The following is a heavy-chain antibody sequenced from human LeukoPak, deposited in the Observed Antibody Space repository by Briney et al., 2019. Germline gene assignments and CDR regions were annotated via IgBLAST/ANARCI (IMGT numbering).Heavy chain of an antibody. D-gene: IGHD2-2*01. V-gene: IGHV3-48*04. J-gene: IGHJ4*02. CDR2: ISSRGTTI. CDR3: ARETDSTLFDY. Sequence: GGTQRLSCAASGFTFSNYGMNWVRQAPGKGLEWVSYISSRGTTIYYADSVKGRFTISRDNAKNSLYLRMNSLRAEDTAVYYCARETDSTLFDYWGQGTLVTVSS. CDR1: GFTFSNYG.